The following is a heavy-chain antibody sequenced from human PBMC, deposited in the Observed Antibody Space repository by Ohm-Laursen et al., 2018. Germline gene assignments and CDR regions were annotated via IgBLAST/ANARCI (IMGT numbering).Heavy chain of an antibody. J-gene: IGHJ4*02. Sequence: SLRLSCTASGFTFSSYAMIWVRQPSGKGLEWVSGISDSGGATYYADSVKGRFTISRDNAKSSLYLQMNSLRAEDTAVYYCASNSDYRFDYWGQGTLVTVSS. CDR2: ISDSGGAT. CDR1: GFTFSSYA. V-gene: IGHV3-23*01. D-gene: IGHD5-12*01. CDR3: ASNSDYRFDY.